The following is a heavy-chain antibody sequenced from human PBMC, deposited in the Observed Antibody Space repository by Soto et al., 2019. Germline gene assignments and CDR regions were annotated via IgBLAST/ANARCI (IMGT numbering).Heavy chain of an antibody. V-gene: IGHV3-48*01. J-gene: IGHJ3*01. CDR1: GFTFSSYS. CDR2: ISSSGSTI. CDR3: ARDERAYGADALDH. Sequence: EVQLVESGGGLVQPGGSLRLSCAASGFTFSSYSMTWVRQAPGKGLEWVSYISSSGSTIYYADSVKGRFTISRDNAQNSLFLQLISMRAADTAVYYCARDERAYGADALDHWGQGTMVTVSS. D-gene: IGHD4-17*01.